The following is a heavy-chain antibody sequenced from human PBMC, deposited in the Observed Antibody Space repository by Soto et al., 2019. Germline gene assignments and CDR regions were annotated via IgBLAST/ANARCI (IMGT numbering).Heavy chain of an antibody. Sequence: QVQLVQSGAEVKKPGASVKVSCKASGYTFTSYGISWVRQAPGQGLEWMGWISAYNGNTNYAQKLQGRVTMTTDTSTSTAYMELRSLRSDDTAVYYCARFWEARGLNYYYYYMDVWGKGTTVTVSS. CDR1: GYTFTSYG. D-gene: IGHD1-26*01. V-gene: IGHV1-18*01. CDR3: ARFWEARGLNYYYYYMDV. J-gene: IGHJ6*03. CDR2: ISAYNGNT.